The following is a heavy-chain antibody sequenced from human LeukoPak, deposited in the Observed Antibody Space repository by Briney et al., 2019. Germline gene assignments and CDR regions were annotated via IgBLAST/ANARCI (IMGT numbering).Heavy chain of an antibody. D-gene: IGHD3-22*01. CDR3: AKRDDSGGNLVDL. Sequence: SETLSLTCTVSGGSIRSGSHYWAWVRQPPGKGLEWIGSIYYSGSTYYNPSLENRVTISIDTSKNHFSLKLSSLSAADTSVYYCAKRDDSGGNLVDLWGQGTLVTVS. J-gene: IGHJ4*02. V-gene: IGHV4-39*02. CDR2: IYYSGST. CDR1: GGSIRSGSHY.